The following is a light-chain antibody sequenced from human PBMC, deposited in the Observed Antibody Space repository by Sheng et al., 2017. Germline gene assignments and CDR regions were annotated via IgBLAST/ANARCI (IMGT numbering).Light chain of an antibody. CDR1: NSNIGAGYD. J-gene: IGLJ1*01. Sequence: QPVLTQPPSVSGAPGQRVTISCAGSNSNIGAGYDVHWYQQLPGKAPKLLISTNNNRPSGVPDRFSVSRSGTSASLAITGLQADDEADYYCLSYDNSLSGVFGTGTKVTVL. CDR3: LSYDNSLSGV. CDR2: TNN. V-gene: IGLV1-40*01.